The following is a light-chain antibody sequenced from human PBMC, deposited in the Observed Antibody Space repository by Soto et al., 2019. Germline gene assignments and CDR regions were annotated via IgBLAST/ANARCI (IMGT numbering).Light chain of an antibody. Sequence: DIQMAQSPCSVCASVGDRVTITCRASQTISSWLAWYQQKPGKAPKLLIYDASSLESGVPSRFSGSGSGTEFTLTISSLQPDDFATYYCQQYNSYRWTFGQGTKVDIK. CDR2: DAS. J-gene: IGKJ1*01. CDR3: QQYNSYRWT. V-gene: IGKV1-5*01. CDR1: QTISSW.